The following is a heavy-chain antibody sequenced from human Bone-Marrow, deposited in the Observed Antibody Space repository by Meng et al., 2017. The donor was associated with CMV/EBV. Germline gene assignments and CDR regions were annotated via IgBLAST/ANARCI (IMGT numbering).Heavy chain of an antibody. Sequence: ETLSLTCTVSGGSISSSSYYWGWIRQPPGKGLEWVSTISSADGTYKFFAESVRGRFTISRDNAKKSVFLQMNRLSVEDTATYYCARGTTATGALGFDRWGRGSLVTVSS. J-gene: IGHJ5*02. V-gene: IGHV3-21*01. CDR3: ARGTTATGALGFDR. D-gene: IGHD1-1*01. CDR1: GGSISSSS. CDR2: ISSADGTYK.